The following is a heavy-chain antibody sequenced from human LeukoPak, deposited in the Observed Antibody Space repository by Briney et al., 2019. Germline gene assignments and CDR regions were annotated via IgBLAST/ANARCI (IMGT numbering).Heavy chain of an antibody. D-gene: IGHD3-22*01. V-gene: IGHV4-59*01. CDR1: GGSISSYY. J-gene: IGHJ4*02. CDR2: IYYSGST. CDR3: ARDLPYDSSGYYHDGGFDY. Sequence: SETLSLTCTVSGGSISSYYWSWIRQPPGKGLEWIGYIYYSGSTNYNPSLKSRVTISVDTSKNQFSLKLSSVTAADTAVYYCARDLPYDSSGYYHDGGFDYWGQGTLVTVSS.